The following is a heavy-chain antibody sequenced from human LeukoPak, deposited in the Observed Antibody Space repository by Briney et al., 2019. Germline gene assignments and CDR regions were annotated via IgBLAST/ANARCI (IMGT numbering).Heavy chain of an antibody. CDR1: GGSISSSY. D-gene: IGHD6-13*01. CDR2: IYYSGST. CDR3: ARQVTAAAGTNWFDP. Sequence: PSETLSLTCIVSGGSISSSYWSWIRQPPGKGLEWIGYIYYSGSTHSNPSLNSRVTISVDTSNNQFALNLSSVTAADTAVYYCARQVTAAAGTNWFDPWGQGTLVTVSS. V-gene: IGHV4-59*08. J-gene: IGHJ5*02.